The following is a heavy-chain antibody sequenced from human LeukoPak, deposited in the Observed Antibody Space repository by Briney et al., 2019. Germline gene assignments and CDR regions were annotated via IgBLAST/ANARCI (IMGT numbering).Heavy chain of an antibody. J-gene: IGHJ4*02. CDR3: ARRSGADY. CDR2: INQDGSEK. V-gene: IGHV3-7*01. Sequence: GGSLRLSCAASGFTFNTYWMTWVRQAPGKGLEWVASINQDGSEKHYVDSMKGRFTISRDNAQNSLYLLMNSLTAEDTAVYYCARRSGADYWGQGTLVTVSS. CDR1: GFTFNTYW.